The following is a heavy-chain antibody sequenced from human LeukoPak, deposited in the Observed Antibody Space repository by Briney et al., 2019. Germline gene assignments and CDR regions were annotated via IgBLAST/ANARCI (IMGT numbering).Heavy chain of an antibody. CDR2: IGTAGDT. J-gene: IGHJ4*02. V-gene: IGHV3-13*04. CDR3: ARDLAVSDY. CDR1: GFTFSSYD. Sequence: GGSLRLSCAASGFTFSSYDMHWVRQATGKGLEWVSAIGTAGDTYYPGSVKGRFTISRDNAKNSLYLQMNSLRDEDTAMYYCARDLAVSDYWGQGTLVTVSS.